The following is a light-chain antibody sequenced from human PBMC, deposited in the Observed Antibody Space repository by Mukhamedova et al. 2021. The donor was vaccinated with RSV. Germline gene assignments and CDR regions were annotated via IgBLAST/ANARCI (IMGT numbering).Light chain of an antibody. J-gene: IGLJ3*02. V-gene: IGLV2-23*02. CDR3: GSYAGSGIWV. CDR2: DVT. Sequence: SDVGLYNFVSWYQQHPGTAPKLMIYDVTKRPSGVSSRFSGSKSANTASLTVSELQAEDGAYYYCGSYAGSGIWVVGGGTDLTV. CDR1: SDVGLYNF.